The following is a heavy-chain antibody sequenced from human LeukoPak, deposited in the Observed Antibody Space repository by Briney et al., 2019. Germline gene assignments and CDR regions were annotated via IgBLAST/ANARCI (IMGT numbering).Heavy chain of an antibody. J-gene: IGHJ4*02. V-gene: IGHV3-21*01. CDR1: GFTFSTYS. CDR2: IRSGSTYI. Sequence: GGSLRLSCAASGFTFSTYSMHWVRQAPGKGLEWVSSIRSGSTYINYADSVKGRFTISRDDAKKSLYPQMNSLRAEDTAVYYCARDGIFDYWGQGTLVTVSS. CDR3: ARDGIFDY.